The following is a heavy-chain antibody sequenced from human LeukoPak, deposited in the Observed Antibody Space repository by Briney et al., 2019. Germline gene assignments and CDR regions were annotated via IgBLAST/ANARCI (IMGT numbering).Heavy chain of an antibody. CDR1: GGSISGSSYY. J-gene: IGHJ4*02. V-gene: IGHV4-39*01. Sequence: SETLSLTCTVSGGSISGSSYYWGWIRQPPGKGLEWIGSIYYSGSTYYNPSLKSRVTISVDTSKNQFSLKLSSVTAADTAVYYCARVSSRGSGSYFYWGQGTLVTVSS. CDR2: IYYSGST. D-gene: IGHD3-10*01. CDR3: ARVSSRGSGSYFY.